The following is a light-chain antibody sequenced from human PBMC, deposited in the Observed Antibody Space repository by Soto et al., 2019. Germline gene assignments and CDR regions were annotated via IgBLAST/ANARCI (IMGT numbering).Light chain of an antibody. J-gene: IGKJ1*01. Sequence: DIQMTQSPSSLSASVGDRVTVTCRASQSITTYLNWYQQKPGKAPKLLIYAASSLQSGVPSRFSGSGSGTDFTLTITSLQPEDFATYICQQSYGTPWTFGRGTNVEIK. CDR1: QSITTY. CDR3: QQSYGTPWT. CDR2: AAS. V-gene: IGKV1-39*01.